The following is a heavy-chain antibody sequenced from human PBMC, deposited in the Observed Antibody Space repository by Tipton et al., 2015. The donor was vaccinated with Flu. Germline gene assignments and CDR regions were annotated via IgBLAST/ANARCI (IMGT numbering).Heavy chain of an antibody. J-gene: IGHJ5*02. CDR1: GGSISSDY. Sequence: TLSLTCTVSGGSISSDYWSWIRQPPGKGLEWIGYNSYSGNTNYNPSLKSRVTISLDTSKNQFYLKLTSVTAADTAVYYCARVGYCSGGSCYDYRWGRGTLVTVSS. D-gene: IGHD2-15*01. V-gene: IGHV4-59*01. CDR2: NSYSGNT. CDR3: ARVGYCSGGSCYDYR.